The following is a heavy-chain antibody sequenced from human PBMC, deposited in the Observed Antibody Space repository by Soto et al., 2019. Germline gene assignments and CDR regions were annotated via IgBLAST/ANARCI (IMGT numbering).Heavy chain of an antibody. CDR3: ARSLGWNYSVDY. CDR2: IDWDDDK. J-gene: IGHJ4*02. D-gene: IGHD1-7*01. V-gene: IGHV2-70*01. CDR1: GFSLSTSGMC. Sequence: SGPTLVNPTQTLALTCTFSGFSLSTSGMCVSWIRQPPGKALEWLALIDWDDDKYYSTSLKTRLTISKDTSKNQVVLTMTNMDPVDTATYYCARSLGWNYSVDYWGQGTLVTVSS.